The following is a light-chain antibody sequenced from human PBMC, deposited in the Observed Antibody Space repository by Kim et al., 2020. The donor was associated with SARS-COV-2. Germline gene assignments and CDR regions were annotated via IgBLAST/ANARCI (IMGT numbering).Light chain of an antibody. CDR2: AVS. CDR3: QQFSNSPPAYT. Sequence: GETAARSCVASKGSSSLCVDWYQRYHGQAPRLLRFAVSSRAAGTPDRLSGSGCGTDFTHVSSRVGPDDSAVYYCQQFSNSPPAYTFGQGTKLEI. V-gene: IGKV3-20*01. J-gene: IGKJ2*01. CDR1: KGSSSLC.